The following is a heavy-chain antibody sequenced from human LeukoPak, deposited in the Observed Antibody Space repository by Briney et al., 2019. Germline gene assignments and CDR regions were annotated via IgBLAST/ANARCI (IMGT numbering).Heavy chain of an antibody. CDR2: IDTAGDT. CDR3: ARVYCSGGTCWFDP. Sequence: PGGCLRLSCAVSGFTLSSYDMHWVRQATGKGLEWVSGIDTAGDTNYPGSVKGRFTISREDAKNSLYLQMNSLRAGDTAIYYCARVYCSGGTCWFDPWGQGTLVTVSS. J-gene: IGHJ5*02. D-gene: IGHD2-15*01. V-gene: IGHV3-13*04. CDR1: GFTLSSYD.